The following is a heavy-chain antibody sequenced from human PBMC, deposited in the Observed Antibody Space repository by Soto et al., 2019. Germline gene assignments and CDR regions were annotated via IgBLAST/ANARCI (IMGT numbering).Heavy chain of an antibody. CDR3: AKSRSSFFYYGLDV. CDR2: FGGGAGRT. Sequence: EEQLLESGGGLVQPGGSLRLSCAASGFTFSRFPMSWVRQAPGKGLEWVSGFGGGAGRTFYADSVKGRCTISRDTSKDTLFLQLNSLTAEDTGVYYWAKSRSSFFYYGLDVWGQGTTVTVSS. D-gene: IGHD3-10*01. J-gene: IGHJ6*02. V-gene: IGHV3-23*01. CDR1: GFTFSRFP.